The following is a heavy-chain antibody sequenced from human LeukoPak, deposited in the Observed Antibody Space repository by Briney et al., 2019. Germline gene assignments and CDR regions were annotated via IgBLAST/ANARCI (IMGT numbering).Heavy chain of an antibody. J-gene: IGHJ4*02. CDR3: AIRRYCSGGSCAPLDY. V-gene: IGHV1-69*13. CDR1: GGTFSRYA. D-gene: IGHD2-15*01. Sequence: ASVKVSRKASGGTFSRYAISWVRQAPGQGLEWVGGIIPMFGTANYALKFQGRVTITADESTSTAYMELSSLRSEDTAVYCCAIRRYCSGGSCAPLDYWGQGTLVTVSS. CDR2: IIPMFGTA.